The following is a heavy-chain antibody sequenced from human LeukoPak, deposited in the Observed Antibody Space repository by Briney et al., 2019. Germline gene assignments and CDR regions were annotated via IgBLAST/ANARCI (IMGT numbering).Heavy chain of an antibody. Sequence: ASVKVSCKASGYTFTSYGISWVRQAPGQGLEWMGWISAYNGNTNYAQKLQGRVTMTTDTSTSTAYMELRSLRSDDTAVYYCARDHLSSSWFGTDVFDIWGQGTMVTVSS. V-gene: IGHV1-18*01. D-gene: IGHD6-13*01. CDR2: ISAYNGNT. J-gene: IGHJ3*02. CDR1: GYTFTSYG. CDR3: ARDHLSSSWFGTDVFDI.